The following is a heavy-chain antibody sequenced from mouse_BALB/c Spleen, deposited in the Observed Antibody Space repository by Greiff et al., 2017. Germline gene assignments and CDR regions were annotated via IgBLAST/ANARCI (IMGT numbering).Heavy chain of an antibody. J-gene: IGHJ4*01. CDR1: GFTFSSFG. D-gene: IGHD2-1*01. CDR2: ISSGSSTI. Sequence: EVMLVESGGGLVQPGGSRKLSCAASGFTFSSFGMHWVRQAPEKGLEWVAYISSGSSTIYYADTVKGRFTISRDNPKNTLFLQMTSLRSEDTAMYYCARSPYGNYVGMDYWGQGTSVTVSS. CDR3: ARSPYGNYVGMDY. V-gene: IGHV5-17*02.